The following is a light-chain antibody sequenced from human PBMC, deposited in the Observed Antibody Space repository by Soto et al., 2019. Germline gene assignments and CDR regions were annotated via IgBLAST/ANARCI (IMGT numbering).Light chain of an antibody. J-gene: IGKJ5*01. V-gene: IGKV1-5*01. Sequence: DIQMTPSPSTLSASVGDRVTITCRASQSISSWLAWYHQKPGNAPKLLIDDASSLESGVPSRFSGSGSGTEFTLTISSLQPDYFAVYYCQQHFYGPITFGQGTRLENK. CDR1: QSISSW. CDR3: QQHFYGPIT. CDR2: DAS.